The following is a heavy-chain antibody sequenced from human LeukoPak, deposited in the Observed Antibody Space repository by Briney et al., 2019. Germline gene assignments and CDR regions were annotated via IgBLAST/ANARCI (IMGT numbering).Heavy chain of an antibody. J-gene: IGHJ6*02. V-gene: IGHV4-59*08. Sequence: PSETLSLTCTVSGGSISSYYWSWIRQPPGKGLEWIGYIYYSGSTNYNPSLKSRVTISVDTSKSQFSLKLSSVTAADTAVYYCARLRGDYGDYGDFYYYYGMDVWGQGTTVTVSS. D-gene: IGHD4-17*01. CDR3: ARLRGDYGDYGDFYYYYGMDV. CDR2: IYYSGST. CDR1: GGSISSYY.